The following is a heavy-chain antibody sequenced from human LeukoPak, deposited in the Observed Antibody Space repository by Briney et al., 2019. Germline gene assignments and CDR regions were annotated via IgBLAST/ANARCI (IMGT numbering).Heavy chain of an antibody. V-gene: IGHV4-39*07. CDR3: AKGPRHHILTGHYKSHCFDF. CDR2: INHSGST. CDR1: GGSISSSSYY. Sequence: SETLSLTCTVSGGSISSSSYYWGWIRQPPGKGLEWSGEINHSGSTNYNPSLKSRVTISVDTAKNQFSLKLSSVTAADTAVYYCAKGPRHHILTGHYKSHCFDFWGQGTLVTVSS. D-gene: IGHD3-9*01. J-gene: IGHJ4*02.